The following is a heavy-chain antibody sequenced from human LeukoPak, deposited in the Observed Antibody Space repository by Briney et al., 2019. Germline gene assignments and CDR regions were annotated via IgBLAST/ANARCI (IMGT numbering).Heavy chain of an antibody. Sequence: GESLKISCKGSGYSFTSYWIGWVRQMPGKGLEWMGIIYPGDSDTRYSPSFRGQVTISADKSISTAYLQWSSLKASDTAMYYCTRRYYDVLTGWYSDLWGRGTLVTVSS. D-gene: IGHD3-9*01. CDR3: TRRYYDVLTGWYSDL. V-gene: IGHV5-51*01. J-gene: IGHJ2*01. CDR2: IYPGDSDT. CDR1: GYSFTSYW.